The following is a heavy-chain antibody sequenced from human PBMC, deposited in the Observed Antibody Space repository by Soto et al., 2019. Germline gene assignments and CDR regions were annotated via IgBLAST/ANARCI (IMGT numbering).Heavy chain of an antibody. CDR1: GFTFSSYS. CDR3: ARDFESVATTGYMDV. Sequence: GGSLRLSCAASGFTFSSYSMNWVRQAPGKGLEWVSSISSSSSYIYYADSVKGRFTIPRDNAKNSLYLQMNSLRAEDTAVYYCARDFESVATTGYMDVWGKGTTVT. CDR2: ISSSSSYI. D-gene: IGHD5-12*01. J-gene: IGHJ6*03. V-gene: IGHV3-21*01.